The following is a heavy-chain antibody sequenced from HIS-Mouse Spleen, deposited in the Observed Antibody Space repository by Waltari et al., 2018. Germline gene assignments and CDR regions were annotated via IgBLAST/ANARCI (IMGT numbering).Heavy chain of an antibody. J-gene: IGHJ2*01. D-gene: IGHD6-13*01. CDR1: GGSISSSSYY. CDR2: IDYSWSD. V-gene: IGHV4-39*07. Sequence: QLQLQESGPGLVKPSETLSLTCTVSGGSISSSSYYWGWIRQPPGKGLEGIGSIDYSWSDYYNPSRNGRVTIAVDTSKNQFSLKLSSVTAADTAVYYCAREIPYSSSWYDWYFDLWGRGTLVTVSS. CDR3: AREIPYSSSWYDWYFDL.